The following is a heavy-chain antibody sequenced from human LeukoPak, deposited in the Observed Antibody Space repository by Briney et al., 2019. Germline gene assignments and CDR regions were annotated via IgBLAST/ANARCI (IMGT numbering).Heavy chain of an antibody. D-gene: IGHD6-6*01. CDR1: GFTFSSYA. J-gene: IGHJ4*02. Sequence: GGSLRLSCAASGFTFSSYAMTWVRQAPGKGMEWISSISGGGGTTFYAGGVKGRFTISRGNPKNTLYLQMNSLKVEDSAVYFCAREDARQPPRPCDYWGQGTLVTVSS. CDR2: ISGGGGTT. CDR3: AREDARQPPRPCDY. V-gene: IGHV3-23*01.